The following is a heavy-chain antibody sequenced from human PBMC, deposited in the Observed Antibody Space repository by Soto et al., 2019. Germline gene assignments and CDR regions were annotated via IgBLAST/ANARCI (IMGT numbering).Heavy chain of an antibody. CDR2: LYYSGST. CDR3: ARGQTGYSYGYTFDY. D-gene: IGHD5-18*01. Sequence: QVQLQESGPGLVKPSETLSLTCTVSGGSISSYYWSWIRQPPGKGLEWIGYLYYSGSTNYNPSLKSRVTISVDTSKNQFSLKLSSVTAADTAVYYCARGQTGYSYGYTFDYWGQGTLVTVSS. CDR1: GGSISSYY. V-gene: IGHV4-59*01. J-gene: IGHJ4*02.